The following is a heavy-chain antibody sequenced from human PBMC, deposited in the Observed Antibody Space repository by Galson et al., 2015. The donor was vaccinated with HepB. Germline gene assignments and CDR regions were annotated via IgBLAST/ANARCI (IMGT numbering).Heavy chain of an antibody. V-gene: IGHV3-23*01. J-gene: IGHJ4*02. D-gene: IGHD3-16*01. CDR3: VKDTSYALDY. CDR2: ISDIGAT. Sequence: SLRLSCAASGFTFSNYAMAWVRQAPGTGLEWVSAISDIGATYYADSVKGRFTISRDNSKNTVLLQISTLRAEDTAVYYCVKDTSYALDYWGQGTLVTVSS. CDR1: GFTFSNYA.